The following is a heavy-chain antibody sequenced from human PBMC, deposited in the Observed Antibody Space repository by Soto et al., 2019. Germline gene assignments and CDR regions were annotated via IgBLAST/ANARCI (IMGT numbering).Heavy chain of an antibody. D-gene: IGHD1-1*01. J-gene: IGHJ5*02. CDR1: GFTFRTYS. V-gene: IGHV3-48*02. CDR2: ISSSSSTI. Sequence: GGSLRLSCAASGFTFRTYSMNWVRQAPGKGLEWVSYISSSSSTIYYADSVKGRFTISRDNAKNSLYLQMNSLRDEDTAVYYCAREWNPLNWFDPWGQGTLVTVSS. CDR3: AREWNPLNWFDP.